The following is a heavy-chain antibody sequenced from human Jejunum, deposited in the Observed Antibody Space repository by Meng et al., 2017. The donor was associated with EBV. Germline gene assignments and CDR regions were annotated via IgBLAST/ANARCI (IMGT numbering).Heavy chain of an antibody. J-gene: IGHJ4*02. CDR1: GYPLTNFP. CDR2: CTAGNGET. V-gene: IGHV1-3*01. D-gene: IGHD1-14*01. CDR3: ASRPGLNIEPFDY. Sequence: QVRLVLSGAAVMKPMASLKLSWQPPGYPLTNFPIHLMRPAPGQKPKWQRCCTAGNGETEFSQKFQGRVTITRDTSATTAYMELTSLGSEDTAVYYCASRPGLNIEPFDYWGQGALVTVSS.